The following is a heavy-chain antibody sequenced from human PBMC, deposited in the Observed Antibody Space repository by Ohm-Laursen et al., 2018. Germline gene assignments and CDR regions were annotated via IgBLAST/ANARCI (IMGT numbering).Heavy chain of an antibody. D-gene: IGHD3-22*01. CDR1: GFSFSSYS. V-gene: IGHV3-48*04. J-gene: IGHJ6*02. Sequence: SLRLSCAATGFSFSSYSMNWVRQAPGKGLEWLSYITSGGGIIYSADSVKGRFTISRDNGEDTLYLQMNSLRAEDTAIYYCARHDSSDSPSHYYYYTMDVWGQGTTVTVSS. CDR3: ARHDSSDSPSHYYYYTMDV. CDR2: ITSGGGII.